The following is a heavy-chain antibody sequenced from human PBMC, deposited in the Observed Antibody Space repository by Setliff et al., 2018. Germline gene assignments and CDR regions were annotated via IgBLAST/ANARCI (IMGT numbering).Heavy chain of an antibody. D-gene: IGHD2-21*01. Sequence: ASVKVSCKASGGTFSSYAISWVRQAPGQGLEWMGGIIPIFGTANYAQKFQGRVTITADESTSTAYMELSSLRSEDTAVYYCARRMGPGDWYYYYYMDVWGKGTTVTVS. CDR1: GGTFSSYA. V-gene: IGHV1-69*13. J-gene: IGHJ6*03. CDR3: ARRMGPGDWYYYYYMDV. CDR2: IIPIFGTA.